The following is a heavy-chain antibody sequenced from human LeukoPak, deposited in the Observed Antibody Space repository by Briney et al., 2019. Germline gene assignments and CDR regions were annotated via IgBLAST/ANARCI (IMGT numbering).Heavy chain of an antibody. V-gene: IGHV1-69*05. Sequence: ASVKVSCKASGGTFSSYAISWVRQAPGQGLEWMGGIIPIFGTANYAQKFQGRVTITMDESTSTAYMELSSLRSEDTAVYYCATPSRDGYNYFRYWGQGTLVTVSS. J-gene: IGHJ4*02. CDR1: GGTFSSYA. CDR3: ATPSRDGYNYFRY. CDR2: IIPIFGTA. D-gene: IGHD5-24*01.